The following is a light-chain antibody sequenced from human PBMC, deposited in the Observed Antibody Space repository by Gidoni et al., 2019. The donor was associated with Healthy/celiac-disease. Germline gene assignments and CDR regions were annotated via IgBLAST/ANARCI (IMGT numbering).Light chain of an antibody. Sequence: ELVLTQSPATLSLSPGERATLSCRASQSVSSYLAWYQQKPGQAPRLLIYDASNRATGIPARFSRSGSGTDFTLTISSLEPEDFAVYYCQQRSNWPPLTFGGXTKVEIK. V-gene: IGKV3-11*01. J-gene: IGKJ4*01. CDR1: QSVSSY. CDR2: DAS. CDR3: QQRSNWPPLT.